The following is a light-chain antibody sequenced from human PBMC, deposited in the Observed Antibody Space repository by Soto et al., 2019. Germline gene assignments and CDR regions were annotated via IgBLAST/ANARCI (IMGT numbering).Light chain of an antibody. Sequence: QSALTQPASVSGSPGQSITISCTGTSSDVGGYNYVSWYQQHPGKAHKLMIYDVSNRPSGVSNRVSGSKSGNTASLTISGLQAEDEADYYCSSYTSSSLVVFGGGTKLTVL. CDR1: SSDVGGYNY. V-gene: IGLV2-14*01. CDR3: SSYTSSSLVV. CDR2: DVS. J-gene: IGLJ2*01.